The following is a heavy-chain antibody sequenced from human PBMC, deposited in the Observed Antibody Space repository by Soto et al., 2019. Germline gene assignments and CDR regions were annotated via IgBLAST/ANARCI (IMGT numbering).Heavy chain of an antibody. CDR2: IYPGDSDT. CDR3: ARHRAYTETYYVDY. CDR1: GYSFSSYW. D-gene: IGHD3-10*01. Sequence: PGESLKISSKGSGYSFSSYWNGWVRPMPGIGLEGMGIIYPGDSDTRYSPSFQGQVTISADKSISTAYLQWSSLKASDTAMYYCARHRAYTETYYVDYWGQGTLVTVSS. V-gene: IGHV5-51*01. J-gene: IGHJ4*02.